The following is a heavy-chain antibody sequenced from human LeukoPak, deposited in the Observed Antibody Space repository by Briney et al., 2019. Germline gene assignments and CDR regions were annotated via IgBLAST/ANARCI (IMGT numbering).Heavy chain of an antibody. V-gene: IGHV3-21*01. CDR3: ARVSTGPV. CDR1: GFIFSNFN. CDR2: ISSTGNYI. Sequence: GGSLRVSCVGSGFIFSNFNMNWVRQAPGKGLEWVSSISSTGNYIHYADSVKGRFTISRDNAQKSLYLQMNSVRVEDSAVYYCARVSTGPVWGQGTLVTVSS. D-gene: IGHD1-1*01. J-gene: IGHJ4*02.